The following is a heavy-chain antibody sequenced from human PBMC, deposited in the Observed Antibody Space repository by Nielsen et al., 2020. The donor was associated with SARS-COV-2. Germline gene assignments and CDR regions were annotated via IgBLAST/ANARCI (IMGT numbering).Heavy chain of an antibody. CDR3: ARQPALAAAGYYFDY. Sequence: GESLKISCAASGFTFSSYGMHWVRQAPGKGLEWVAFIRYDGSNKYYADSVKGRFTISRDNAKNSLYLQMNSLRAEDMAVYYCARQPALAAAGYYFDYWGQGTLVTVSS. D-gene: IGHD6-13*01. CDR1: GFTFSSYG. J-gene: IGHJ4*02. CDR2: IRYDGSNK. V-gene: IGHV3-30*02.